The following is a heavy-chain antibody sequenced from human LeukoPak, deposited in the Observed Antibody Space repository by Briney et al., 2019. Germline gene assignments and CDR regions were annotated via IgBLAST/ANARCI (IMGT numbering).Heavy chain of an antibody. CDR1: GVSISSSNSY. D-gene: IGHD4/OR15-4a*01. Sequence: PSETLSLTCTVSGVSISSSNSYWGWIRQPPGKGLEWIGSIYYTGNTYYNPSLNSRVTMSVDTSKNQFSLKLSSVTAADTAVYYCARMGAIAGASANPDHWGQGTLVTVSS. CDR2: IYYTGNT. V-gene: IGHV4-39*07. CDR3: ARMGAIAGASANPDH. J-gene: IGHJ4*02.